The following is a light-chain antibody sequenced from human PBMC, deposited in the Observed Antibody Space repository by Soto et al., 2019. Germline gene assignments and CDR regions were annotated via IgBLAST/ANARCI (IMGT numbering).Light chain of an antibody. CDR2: GAS. J-gene: IGKJ2*01. CDR1: QSVSSN. CDR3: QQYNNWPPKQYT. Sequence: EIMMTQSPATLSVSPGERATLSCRASQSVSSNLAWYQHKPGQAPRLLIYGASTRATGIPARFSASGSGTEFSLTISSLKSEDFAVYYCQQYNNWPPKQYTFGQGTKLEIK. V-gene: IGKV3-15*01.